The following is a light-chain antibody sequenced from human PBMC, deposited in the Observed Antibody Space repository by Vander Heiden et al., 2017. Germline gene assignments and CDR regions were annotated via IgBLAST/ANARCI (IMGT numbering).Light chain of an antibody. CDR2: EDT. CDR1: NTGRKS. J-gene: IGLJ1*01. V-gene: IGLV3-21*02. Sequence: YVLTPPPSVSVAPGQTARITCGAPNTGRKSVHLYQQEPGQAPVLVFYEDTARPAGIPERFSCSNSGTIALPIFSRVEAGEDAYYYCPEWDNRSVVFGSGTKLTVL. CDR3: PEWDNRSVV.